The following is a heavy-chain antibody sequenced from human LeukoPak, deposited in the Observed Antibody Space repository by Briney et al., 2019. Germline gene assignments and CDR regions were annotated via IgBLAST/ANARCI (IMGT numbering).Heavy chain of an antibody. CDR3: TSGRDIVVVPAAQGDY. CDR2: IRSKAYGGTT. CDR1: GFTFGDYA. J-gene: IGHJ4*02. Sequence: PGRSLRLSCTASGFTFGDYAMSWVRQAPGKGLEWVGFIRSKAYGGTTEYAASVKGRFTISGDDSKSIAYLQMNSLKTEDTAVYYCTSGRDIVVVPAAQGDYWGQGTLVTVFS. D-gene: IGHD2-2*01. V-gene: IGHV3-49*04.